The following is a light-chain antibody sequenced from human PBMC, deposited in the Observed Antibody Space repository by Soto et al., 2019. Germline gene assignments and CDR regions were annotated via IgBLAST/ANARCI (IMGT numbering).Light chain of an antibody. J-gene: IGLJ2*01. CDR2: DVT. CDR1: SSDVGSYNF. Sequence: QSVLTQPASVSGSPGQSITISCTGTSSDVGSYNFVSWYQQHPGKAPKLMIYDVTNRPSGVSSRFSGSKFGNTASLAISGLQAEDEADYHCSSYTGSNTLVFGGGTKLTVL. V-gene: IGLV2-14*03. CDR3: SSYTGSNTLV.